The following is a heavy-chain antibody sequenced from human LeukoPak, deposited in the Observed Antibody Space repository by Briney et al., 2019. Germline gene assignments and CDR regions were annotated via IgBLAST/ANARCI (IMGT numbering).Heavy chain of an antibody. Sequence: GGSLRLSCAASGFNFSNYGMHWVRQAPGKGLEWVAYIWYDGSNKYYTDSVKGRFTISRDNSKNTLYLQMNSLRAEDTAVYYCARSYYYDSSHTADYWGQGTLVTVSS. J-gene: IGHJ4*02. CDR1: GFNFSNYG. D-gene: IGHD3-22*01. CDR2: IWYDGSNK. CDR3: ARSYYYDSSHTADY. V-gene: IGHV3-33*01.